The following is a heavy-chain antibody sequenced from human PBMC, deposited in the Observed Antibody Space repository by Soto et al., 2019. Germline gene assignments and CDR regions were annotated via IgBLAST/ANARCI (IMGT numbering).Heavy chain of an antibody. CDR2: IYSSGST. CDR1: AASFSKYY. CDR3: ARGQRFSDWFDP. V-gene: IGHV4-4*07. J-gene: IGHJ5*02. Sequence: PSETLSLTCTVSAASFSKYYWTWIRQSDGEGLEWIGRIYSSGSTNYNPSLKSRVTISLDTSMNYFSLRLSSVTAADTAVYYCARGQRFSDWFDPWGQGTLVTVSS. D-gene: IGHD3-3*01.